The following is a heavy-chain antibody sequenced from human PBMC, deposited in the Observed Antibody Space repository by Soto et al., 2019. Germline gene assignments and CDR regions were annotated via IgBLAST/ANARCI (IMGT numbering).Heavy chain of an antibody. V-gene: IGHV3-13*01. Sequence: GGSLRLSCAASGGPFSSYDMHWVRQATGKGLEWVSAIGTAGDTYYPGSVKGRFTISRENAKNSLYLQMNSLRAGDTAVYYCAREYSYGKKHGMDVWGQGTTVTVSS. D-gene: IGHD5-18*01. CDR2: IGTAGDT. J-gene: IGHJ6*02. CDR3: AREYSYGKKHGMDV. CDR1: GGPFSSYD.